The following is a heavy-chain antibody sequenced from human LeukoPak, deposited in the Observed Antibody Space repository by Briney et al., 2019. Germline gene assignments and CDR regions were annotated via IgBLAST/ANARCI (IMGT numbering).Heavy chain of an antibody. D-gene: IGHD6-6*01. J-gene: IGHJ4*02. CDR3: ARALYEYSSSHGLLY. CDR1: GYSFTTYW. V-gene: IGHV5-51*01. Sequence: GESLQISCKGSGYSFTTYWIGWVRQMPGKGLEWMGIIYPGDSDTRYSPSFQGQVTISADKSISTAYLQWSSLKASDTAMYYCARALYEYSSSHGLLYWGQGTLVTVSS. CDR2: IYPGDSDT.